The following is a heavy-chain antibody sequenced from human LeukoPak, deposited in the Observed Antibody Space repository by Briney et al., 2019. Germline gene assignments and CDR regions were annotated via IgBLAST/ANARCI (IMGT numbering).Heavy chain of an antibody. CDR1: GFNFNVYA. Sequence: PGRSLRLSCEASGFNFNVYAMHWVRQAPGKGLEWVTATSYDGSKIYYSDSVQGRFTISRDNSKNTLYLRMNSLTTDDTAVYYCARGKMRTLALAEYLQDWGQGTLVTVSS. V-gene: IGHV3-30*04. CDR3: ARGKMRTLALAEYLQD. J-gene: IGHJ1*01. CDR2: TSYDGSKI.